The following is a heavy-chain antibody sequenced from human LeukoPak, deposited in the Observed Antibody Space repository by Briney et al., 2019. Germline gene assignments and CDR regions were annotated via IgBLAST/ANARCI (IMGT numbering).Heavy chain of an antibody. CDR3: ARPGIALAGDY. CDR2: INNEGSLT. Sequence: GGSLTLSCAASGFTFSSYWMHWVSQTPGKGMVWVSRINNEGSLTNYADSVKGRFTISRDNAKNTLCLQMNSLRAEDTAVYYCARPGIALAGDYWGQGALVTVSS. D-gene: IGHD6-19*01. V-gene: IGHV3-74*01. J-gene: IGHJ4*02. CDR1: GFTFSSYW.